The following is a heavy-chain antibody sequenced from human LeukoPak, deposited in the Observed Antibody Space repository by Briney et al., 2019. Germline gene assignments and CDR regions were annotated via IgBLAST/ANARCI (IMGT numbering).Heavy chain of an antibody. CDR1: GYTFTGYY. V-gene: IGHV1-2*02. Sequence: ASVKVSCKASGYTFTGYYMHWVRQAPGQGLEWMGWINPNSGGTNYAQKFQGRVTMTRDTSISTAYMELSRLRSDDTAVYYCARPLGGGNSVGWFDPWGQGTLVTVSS. D-gene: IGHD4-23*01. CDR3: ARPLGGGNSVGWFDP. CDR2: INPNSGGT. J-gene: IGHJ5*02.